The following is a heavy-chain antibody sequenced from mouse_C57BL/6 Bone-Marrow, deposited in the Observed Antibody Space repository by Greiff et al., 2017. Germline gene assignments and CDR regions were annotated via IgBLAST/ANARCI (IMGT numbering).Heavy chain of an antibody. J-gene: IGHJ3*01. D-gene: IGHD3-2*02. CDR2: IYPRSGNT. V-gene: IGHV1-81*01. CDR3: ARWPRQLRDEAWFAY. CDR1: GYTFTSYG. Sequence: VQLQQSGAELARPGASVKLSCKASGYTFTSYGISWVKQRTGQGLEWIGEIYPRSGNTYYNEKFKGKATLTADKSSSTAYMELRSLTSEDSAVYFCARWPRQLRDEAWFAYWGQGTLVTVSA.